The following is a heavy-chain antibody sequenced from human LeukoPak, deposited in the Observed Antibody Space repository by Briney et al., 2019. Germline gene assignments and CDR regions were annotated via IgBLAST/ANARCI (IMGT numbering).Heavy chain of an antibody. V-gene: IGHV3-66*01. J-gene: IGHJ4*02. CDR1: EFSVGSNY. CDR3: AKDRKAIFDARPYYFDY. CDR2: IYSGGST. Sequence: GGSLRLSCAASEFSVGSNYMTWVRQAPGKGLEWVSLIYSGGSTYYADSVKGRFTISRDNSKNTLYLQMNSLRAEDTAVYYCAKDRKAIFDARPYYFDYWGQGTLVTVSS. D-gene: IGHD2/OR15-2a*01.